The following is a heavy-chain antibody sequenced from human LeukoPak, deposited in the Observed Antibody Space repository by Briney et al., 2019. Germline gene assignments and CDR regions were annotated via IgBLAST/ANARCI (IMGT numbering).Heavy chain of an antibody. V-gene: IGHV4-59*01. CDR2: IFYNGNT. J-gene: IGHJ4*02. CDR3: SRYSSDHDGRHFEF. D-gene: IGHD2-21*01. Sequence: SETLSLTCTVSGGSIGGYFWSWLRQPPGKGLEWVGWIFYNGNTNYNSSLKSRLTMSVDASKNQFYLKLNSVTAADTAVYYCSRYSSDHDGRHFEFWGQGILVTVSS. CDR1: GGSIGGYF.